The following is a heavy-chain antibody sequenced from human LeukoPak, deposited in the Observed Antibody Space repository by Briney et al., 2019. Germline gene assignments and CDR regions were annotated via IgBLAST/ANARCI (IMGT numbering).Heavy chain of an antibody. CDR1: GFTFSSYG. J-gene: IGHJ4*02. D-gene: IGHD6-19*01. CDR2: IRYDGSNE. Sequence: GGSLRLSCAASGFTFSSYGMHWVRQAPGKGLEWVAFIRYDGSNEYYADSVKGRFTISRDNSKNTLYLQMNSLRPEDTAVYYCIVLAVTATLGFDYWGQGTLVTVSS. V-gene: IGHV3-30*02. CDR3: IVLAVTATLGFDY.